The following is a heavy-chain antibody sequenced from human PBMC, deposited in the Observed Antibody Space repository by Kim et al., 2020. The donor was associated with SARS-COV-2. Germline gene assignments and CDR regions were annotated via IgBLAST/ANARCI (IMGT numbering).Heavy chain of an antibody. CDR1: GGSFSGYY. D-gene: IGHD6-13*01. CDR2: INHSGST. Sequence: SETLSLTCAVYGGSFSGYYWSWIRQPPGKGLEWIGEINHSGSTNYNPSLKSRVTISVDTSKNQFSLKLSSVTAADTAVYYCARASAAAASSWFDPWGQGTLVTVSS. CDR3: ARASAAAASSWFDP. V-gene: IGHV4-34*01. J-gene: IGHJ5*02.